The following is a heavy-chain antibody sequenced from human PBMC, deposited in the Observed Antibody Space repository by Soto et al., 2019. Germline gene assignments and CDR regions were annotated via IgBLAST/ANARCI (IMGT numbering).Heavy chain of an antibody. J-gene: IGHJ5*02. CDR1: VSSISCCD. CDR3: VRDGTKTLRDWFDP. Sequence: ADALSLTYTVSVSSISCCDLSWIRTSAGKGLEWIGRIYATGTTDYNPSLKSRVMMSVDTSKKQFSLKLRSVTAADTAEYYCVRDGTKTLRDWFDPWGQAISVNVSS. V-gene: IGHV4-4*07. CDR2: IYATGTT. D-gene: IGHD1-1*01.